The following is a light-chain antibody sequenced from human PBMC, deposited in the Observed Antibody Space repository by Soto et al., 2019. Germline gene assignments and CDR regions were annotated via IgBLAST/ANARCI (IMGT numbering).Light chain of an antibody. CDR3: QQNNSTRWT. Sequence: DILMTQSPSTLSASPGEGATISCRASQSVSSYLTWYQQKPGQAPRLLIYGASTMATGIPSRFSGSGSGTDFTLTISSLQSEDFAAYYCQQNNSTRWTFGQGTKVGIK. CDR1: QSVSSY. V-gene: IGKV3-15*01. J-gene: IGKJ1*01. CDR2: GAS.